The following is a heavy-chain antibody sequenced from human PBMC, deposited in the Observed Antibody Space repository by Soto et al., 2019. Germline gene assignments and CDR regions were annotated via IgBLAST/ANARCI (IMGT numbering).Heavy chain of an antibody. CDR1: GFTFSSYA. Sequence: VGSLRLSCAASGFTFSSYAMSWVRQAPGKGLEWVSAISGSGGSTYYADSVKGRFTISRDNSKNTLYLQMNSLRAEDTAVYYCAKVTIFMVAHDAFDIWGQGTMVTVSS. J-gene: IGHJ3*02. CDR3: AKVTIFMVAHDAFDI. CDR2: ISGSGGST. V-gene: IGHV3-23*01. D-gene: IGHD3-3*01.